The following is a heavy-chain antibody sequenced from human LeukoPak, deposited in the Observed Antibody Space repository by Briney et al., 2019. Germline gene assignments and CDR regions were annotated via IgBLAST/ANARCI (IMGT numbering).Heavy chain of an antibody. D-gene: IGHD3-10*01. J-gene: IGHJ5*02. CDR2: IWYDGSRT. CDR1: GFTFSSHG. Sequence: PGGSLRLSCAASGFTFSSHGMQWVRQAPGKGLEWVALIWYDGSRTNYVDSVMGRFTISRDSSKNTLYLQMDNLRVEDTAVYFXXKDLSYGSLWXDPWGQGTLVTVSS. CDR3: XKDLSYGSLWXDP. V-gene: IGHV3-33*06.